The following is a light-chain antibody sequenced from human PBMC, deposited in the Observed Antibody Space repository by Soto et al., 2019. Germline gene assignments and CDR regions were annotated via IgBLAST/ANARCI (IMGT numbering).Light chain of an antibody. V-gene: IGLV2-14*03. CDR3: GSFTSSTSYV. J-gene: IGLJ1*01. CDR2: DVN. CDR1: SSDVGSYNS. Sequence: QSVLTQPASVSGSPGQSIAISCTGTSSDVGSYNSVSWYQQYPVKAPKLRIHDVNNRPSGISDRFSGSKSGITPSLTSAGLQSEDEADYYCGSFTSSTSYVFGTGTKLTV.